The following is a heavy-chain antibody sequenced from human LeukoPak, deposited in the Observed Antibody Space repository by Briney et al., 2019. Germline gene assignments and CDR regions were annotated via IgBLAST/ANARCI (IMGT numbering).Heavy chain of an antibody. CDR1: GYTFTGYY. CDR3: ARVTTTVTTPADY. D-gene: IGHD4-17*01. V-gene: IGHV1-2*02. CDR2: INPNSGGT. J-gene: IGHJ4*02. Sequence: ASVKVSCKASGYTFTGYYMHWVRQAPGQGLEWMGWINPNSGGTNYAQKFQGRVTMTRDTSISTAYMELSRLRSDDTAVYYCARVTTTVTTPADYWGQGTLVTVSS.